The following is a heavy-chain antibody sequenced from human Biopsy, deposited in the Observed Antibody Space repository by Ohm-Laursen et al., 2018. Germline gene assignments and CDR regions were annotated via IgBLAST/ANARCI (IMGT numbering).Heavy chain of an antibody. V-gene: IGHV3-23*01. CDR3: AKLGYSSEYDSSGEFDS. CDR1: GFTFRLYA. D-gene: IGHD3-22*01. CDR2: ISGSRGGT. J-gene: IGHJ4*02. Sequence: PLRLSCAASGFTFRLYAMSWVRQAPGKGLEWVSAISGSRGGTFYSESVKGRFTISRDNSQNSLFLHMNSLRADDTAVYYCAKLGYSSEYDSSGEFDSWGQGTLVSVSS.